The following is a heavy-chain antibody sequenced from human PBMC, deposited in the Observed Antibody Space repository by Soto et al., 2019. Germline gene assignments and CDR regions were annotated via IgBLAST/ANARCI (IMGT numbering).Heavy chain of an antibody. J-gene: IGHJ5*02. CDR2: ISAYNGNT. D-gene: IGHD4-4*01. Sequence: QVQLVQSGAEVKKPGASVKVSCKASGYTFTSYGISWVRQAPGQGLEWMGWISAYNGNTNYAQKLQGRVTMTTDTATSTAYMELRSLRSDDTAVYYCAREVVSDSNYANWFDPWGQGTLVTVSS. CDR3: AREVVSDSNYANWFDP. CDR1: GYTFTSYG. V-gene: IGHV1-18*01.